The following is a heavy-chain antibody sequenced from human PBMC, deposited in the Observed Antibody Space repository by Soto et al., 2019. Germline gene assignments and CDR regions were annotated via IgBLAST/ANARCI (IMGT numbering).Heavy chain of an antibody. J-gene: IGHJ4*02. Sequence: GGSVGLSCVASGFTFGGYAMHWVRQAPGKGPEWVSGINWDSSSTGYADSVKGRSTISRDNAKNSLYLQTNSLRAEDTAVYFCAKEDELERLNWGQGT. CDR1: GFTFGGYA. V-gene: IGHV3-9*01. CDR3: AKEDELERLN. D-gene: IGHD1-1*01. CDR2: INWDSSST.